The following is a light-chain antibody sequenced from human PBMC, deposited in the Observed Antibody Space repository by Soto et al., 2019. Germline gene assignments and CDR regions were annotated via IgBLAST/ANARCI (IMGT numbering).Light chain of an antibody. J-gene: IGLJ1*01. CDR1: SSDVSGYNY. V-gene: IGLV2-14*01. CDR2: DVS. CDR3: SSYTRSSTRYV. Sequence: QSALTQPASVSGSPGQSITISCTGTSSDVSGYNYVSWYQQHPGKAPKLMIYDVSNRPSGVSNRFSGSKSGNTASLTISGLQAEDEADYYCSSYTRSSTRYVFGTGAKLTVL.